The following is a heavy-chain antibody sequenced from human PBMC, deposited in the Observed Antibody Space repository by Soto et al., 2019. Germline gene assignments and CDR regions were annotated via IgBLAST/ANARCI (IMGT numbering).Heavy chain of an antibody. Sequence: SETLSLTCTVSGGSISSSSYYWGWIRQPPGRGLEWIGSIYYSGTTYYNPSLKSRVTISVDTSKNQFSLKLSSVTAADTAVYYCARHRGYYDILTGYYTELNFDYWGQGTLVTVSS. D-gene: IGHD3-9*01. CDR1: GGSISSSSYY. J-gene: IGHJ4*02. CDR3: ARHRGYYDILTGYYTELNFDY. CDR2: IYYSGTT. V-gene: IGHV4-39*01.